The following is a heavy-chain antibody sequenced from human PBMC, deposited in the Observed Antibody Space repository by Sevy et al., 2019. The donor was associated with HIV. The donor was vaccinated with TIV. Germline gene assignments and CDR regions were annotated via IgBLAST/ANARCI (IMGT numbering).Heavy chain of an antibody. CDR3: AREGCSKPHDY. J-gene: IGHJ4*02. V-gene: IGHV3-23*01. D-gene: IGHD2-2*01. Sequence: GGSLRLSCVASGCTFSKYSMSWVRQTPGKGLEWVSTLSFACGRIKYADSVKGRFTMSRDDSRNTFYLQMDSLRAEDTGIYYCAREGCSKPHDYWRQGTLVTVSS. CDR1: GCTFSKYS. CDR2: LSFACGRI.